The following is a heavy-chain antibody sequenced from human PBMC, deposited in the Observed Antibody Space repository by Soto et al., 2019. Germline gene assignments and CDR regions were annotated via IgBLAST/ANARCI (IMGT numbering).Heavy chain of an antibody. CDR3: ARWLSWSLDY. J-gene: IGHJ4*02. CDR1: GYTFTIYV. Sequence: ASVKVSCKASGYTFTIYVIHWVRQAPGQRLEWMGWINAGNGNTKYSQKFQGRVTFTGDTYASTAYMELSSLRSEDTSVYYCARWLSWSLDYWGQGTLVTVSS. V-gene: IGHV1-3*01. D-gene: IGHD5-12*01. CDR2: INAGNGNT.